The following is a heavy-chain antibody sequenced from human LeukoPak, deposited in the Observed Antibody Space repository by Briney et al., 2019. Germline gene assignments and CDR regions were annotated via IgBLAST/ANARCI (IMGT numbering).Heavy chain of an antibody. Sequence: ASVKVSCKASGYTXTSYYMHWVRQAPGQGLEWMGIINPSGGSTSYAQKFQGRVTMTRDTSTSTVYMELSSLRSEDTAVYYCARENVDTAIPYWGQGTLVTVSS. D-gene: IGHD5-18*01. CDR2: INPSGGST. V-gene: IGHV1-46*01. CDR3: ARENVDTAIPY. J-gene: IGHJ4*02. CDR1: GYTXTSYY.